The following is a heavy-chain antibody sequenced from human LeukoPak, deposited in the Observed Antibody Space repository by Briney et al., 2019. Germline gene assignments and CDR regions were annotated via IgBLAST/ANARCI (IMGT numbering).Heavy chain of an antibody. D-gene: IGHD5-18*01. V-gene: IGHV3-23*01. CDR1: GFTFSSYW. J-gene: IGHJ4*02. CDR3: AKDLGWIHFAY. Sequence: GGSLRLSCAASGFTFSSYWMSWVRQAPGKGLEWVSGITGSGGTTYYADSVKGRFTISRDNSKNTLYLQMNSPRAEDTAVYYCAKDLGWIHFAYWGQGTLVTVSS. CDR2: ITGSGGTT.